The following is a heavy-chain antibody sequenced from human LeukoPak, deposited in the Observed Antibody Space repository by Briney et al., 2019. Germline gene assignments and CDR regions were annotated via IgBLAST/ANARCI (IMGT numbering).Heavy chain of an antibody. D-gene: IGHD3-22*01. CDR2: IKSDGRT. V-gene: IGHV3-74*01. Sequence: GGSLGLSCAAAGFTFSNYWMHWVRQAPGKGLVWVSRIKSDGRTNYADSVKGRFTISRDNAKNTVSLQMNSLRAEDTGVYYCARAPSEIGGYYPEYFRHWGQGTLVTVSS. CDR1: GFTFSNYW. J-gene: IGHJ1*01. CDR3: ARAPSEIGGYYPEYFRH.